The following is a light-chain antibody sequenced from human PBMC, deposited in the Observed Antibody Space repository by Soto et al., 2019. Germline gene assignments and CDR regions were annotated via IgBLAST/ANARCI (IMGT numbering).Light chain of an antibody. J-gene: IGKJ1*01. CDR2: GAS. CDR1: QSVSSK. CDR3: QQYNNWPRT. V-gene: IGKV3-15*01. Sequence: EIVMTQSPATLSVSPGERATLSCRACQSVSSKLTWYQQKPGQAPRLLSYGASTRATGIPARFSGSGSGTEFTLTISRLQSEDFAVYYCQQYNNWPRTFGQGTKVEIK.